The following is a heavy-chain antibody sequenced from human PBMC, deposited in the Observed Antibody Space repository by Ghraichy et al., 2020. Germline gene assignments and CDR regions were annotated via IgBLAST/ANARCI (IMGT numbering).Heavy chain of an antibody. CDR1: GYTLTELS. V-gene: IGHV1-24*01. D-gene: IGHD3-9*01. CDR3: ATVRRYFDCLTPFDY. J-gene: IGHJ4*02. CDR2: FDPEDGET. Sequence: ASVKVSCKVSGYTLTELSMHWVRQAPGKGLEWMGGFDPEDGETIYAQKFQGRVTMTEDTSTDTAYMELSSLRSEDTAVYYCATVRRYFDCLTPFDYWGQGTLVTVSS.